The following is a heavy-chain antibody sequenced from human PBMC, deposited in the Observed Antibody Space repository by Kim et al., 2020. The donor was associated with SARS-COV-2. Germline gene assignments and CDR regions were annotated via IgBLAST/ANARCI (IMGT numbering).Heavy chain of an antibody. D-gene: IGHD3-10*01. Sequence: DSVKGRFTISRDNSKNTLYLQMNSLRAEDTAVYYCAKDGELLWFGELIDYWGQGTLVTVSS. CDR3: AKDGELLWFGELIDY. V-gene: IGHV3-30*02. J-gene: IGHJ4*02.